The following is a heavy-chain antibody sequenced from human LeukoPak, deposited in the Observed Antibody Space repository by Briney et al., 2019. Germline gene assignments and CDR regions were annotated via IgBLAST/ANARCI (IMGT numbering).Heavy chain of an antibody. CDR2: IYTSGST. Sequence: PSETRSLTCTVSGGSISSYYWSWIRQPPGKGLEWIGYIYTSGSTNYNPSLKSRVTISVDTSKNQFSLKLSSVTAADTAVYYCARRHPGTLGPTYDYWGQGTLVTVSS. CDR3: ARRHPGTLGPTYDY. J-gene: IGHJ4*02. D-gene: IGHD1-7*01. V-gene: IGHV4-4*08. CDR1: GGSISSYY.